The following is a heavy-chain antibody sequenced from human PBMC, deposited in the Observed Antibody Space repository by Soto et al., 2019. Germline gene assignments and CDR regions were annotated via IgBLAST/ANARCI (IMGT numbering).Heavy chain of an antibody. CDR2: IIWNSGST. J-gene: IGHJ4*02. V-gene: IGHV3-9*02. D-gene: IGHD3-16*01. Sequence: EVQLVESGGNLVQPGRSLRLSCATSGFTSDDNGIHWVRQAPGKGLEWVSGIIWNSGSTGYADSVKGRFTVSRDNAKNSLYLQMNSLRAEDTAFYYCVRDIEAGGAAYWGQGTLVTVSS. CDR3: VRDIEAGGAAY. CDR1: GFTSDDNG.